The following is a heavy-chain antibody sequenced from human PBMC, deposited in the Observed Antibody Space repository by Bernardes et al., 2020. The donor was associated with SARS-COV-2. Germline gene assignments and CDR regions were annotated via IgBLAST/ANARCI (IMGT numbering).Heavy chain of an antibody. D-gene: IGHD6-6*01. V-gene: IGHV3-23*01. J-gene: IGHJ6*02. CDR3: ARGPWEYRSSSSYYYGMDV. CDR1: GFTLSNYA. Sequence: GGSLRLSCAASGFTLSNYAMAWVRQAPGKGLEWVSGITNGGGSTYYADSVKGRFTVSRDNSKNTLYLEMNSLRAEDTAVYYCARGPWEYRSSSSYYYGMDVWGQGTTVTVSS. CDR2: ITNGGGST.